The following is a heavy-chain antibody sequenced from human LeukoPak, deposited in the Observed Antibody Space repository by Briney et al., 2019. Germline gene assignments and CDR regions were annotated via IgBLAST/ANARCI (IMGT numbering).Heavy chain of an antibody. CDR2: INPSGGST. V-gene: IGHV1-46*01. D-gene: IGHD3-10*01. Sequence: ASVKVSCKASGYTFTSYYMHWVRQAPGQGLEWMGIINPSGGSTSYAQKLQGRVTMTTDTSTSTAYMELRSLRSDDTAVYYCATPSPSGSWYFQHWGQGTLVTVSS. J-gene: IGHJ1*01. CDR1: GYTFTSYY. CDR3: ATPSPSGSWYFQH.